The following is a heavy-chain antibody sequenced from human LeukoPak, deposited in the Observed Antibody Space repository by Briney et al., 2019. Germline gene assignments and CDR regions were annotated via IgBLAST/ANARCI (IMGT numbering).Heavy chain of an antibody. Sequence: SETLSLTCTVSGGSISSYYWSWIRQPPGKGLEWIGYIYYSGSTNYNPSLKSRVTISVDTSKNQFSLKLSSVTAADTAVYYCAREWAGGTFLNWGQGTLVTVSS. CDR1: GGSISSYY. V-gene: IGHV4-59*01. CDR2: IYYSGST. CDR3: AREWAGGTFLN. D-gene: IGHD3-16*01. J-gene: IGHJ4*02.